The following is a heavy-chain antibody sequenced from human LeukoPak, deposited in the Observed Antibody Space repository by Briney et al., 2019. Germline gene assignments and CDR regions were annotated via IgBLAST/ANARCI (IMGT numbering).Heavy chain of an antibody. CDR1: RFTFSSYA. CDR2: ISGNSETT. D-gene: IGHD7-27*01. V-gene: IGHV3-23*01. J-gene: IGHJ4*02. CDR3: AIDPNWGTHS. Sequence: SGGSLRLSCAASRFTFSSYAMSWVRQAPGKGLEWVSAISGNSETTYYADSVKGRFTISRDNFKNALYLQMNSLRVEDTAVYYCAIDPNWGTHSWGQGVLVTVSS.